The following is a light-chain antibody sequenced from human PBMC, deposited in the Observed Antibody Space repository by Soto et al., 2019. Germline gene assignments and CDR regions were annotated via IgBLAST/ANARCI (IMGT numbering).Light chain of an antibody. CDR3: QQHNNWPPIT. J-gene: IGKJ5*01. CDR1: HNVRSS. Sequence: EILMTQSPSTLSVSPGERATLSCRASHNVRSSLAWYQQKAGQAPRHLIHGASTRATGIPGRFSGSGSGTEFTLIISSLQSEDFAVYYCQQHNNWPPITFGQGTRLEI. CDR2: GAS. V-gene: IGKV3-15*01.